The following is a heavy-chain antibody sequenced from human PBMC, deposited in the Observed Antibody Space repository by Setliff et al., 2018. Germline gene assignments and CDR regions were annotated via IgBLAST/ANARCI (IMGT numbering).Heavy chain of an antibody. CDR1: GGSLSSSSYC. CDR3: ARTPDGFLGDGYNLNTLGYFDS. Sequence: TLSLTCTVSGGSLSSSSYCWGWIRQPPGKGLEWIGEINHSGSTNYNPSLKSRVSISVDTSKNQFSLKLSSVTAADTAVYYCARTPDGFLGDGYNLNTLGYFDSWGQGTLVTVSS. CDR2: INHSGST. V-gene: IGHV4-39*07. J-gene: IGHJ4*02. D-gene: IGHD3-3*01.